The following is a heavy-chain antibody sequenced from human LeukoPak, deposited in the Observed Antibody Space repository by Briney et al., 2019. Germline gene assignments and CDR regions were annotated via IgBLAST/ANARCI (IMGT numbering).Heavy chain of an antibody. CDR2: IWYDGSNK. CDR3: AKDRGWLSIAAHFDY. D-gene: IGHD6-13*01. CDR1: GFTFSNYG. Sequence: GGSLRLSCAASGFTFSNYGMHWVRQAPGKGLEWVAVIWYDGSNKYYADSVKGRFTISRDNSKNTLFLQMNSLRAEDTAVYYCAKDRGWLSIAAHFDYWGQGTLVTVSS. V-gene: IGHV3-30*02. J-gene: IGHJ4*02.